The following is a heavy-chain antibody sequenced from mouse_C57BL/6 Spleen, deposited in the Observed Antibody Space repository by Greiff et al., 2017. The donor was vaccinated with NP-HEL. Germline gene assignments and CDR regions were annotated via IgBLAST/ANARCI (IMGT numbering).Heavy chain of an antibody. CDR1: GYTFTSSG. V-gene: IGHV1-81*01. J-gene: IGHJ3*01. Sequence: QVQLQQSGAELARPGASVKLSCKASGYTFTSSGISWVKQRTGQGLEWIGEIYPRSGNTYYNEKFKGKATLTADKSSSTAYMELRSLTSEDSAVYFCAREDSNYHWFAYWGQGTLVTVSA. CDR3: AREDSNYHWFAY. D-gene: IGHD2-5*01. CDR2: IYPRSGNT.